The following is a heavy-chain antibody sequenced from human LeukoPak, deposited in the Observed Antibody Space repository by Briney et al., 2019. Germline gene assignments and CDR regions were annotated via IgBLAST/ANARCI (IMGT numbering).Heavy chain of an antibody. D-gene: IGHD7-27*01. CDR1: GFSFSSYA. CDR2: ISGGADLI. Sequence: PGGSLRLSCGASGFSFSSYAMSWVRQAPGKGLKWVSAISGGADLIYYADSVKGRFFISRDNSKNTLSLQMNSLRAEDTAVYYCAKATGDGGTFHYWGQGTLVTVSS. CDR3: AKATGDGGTFHY. V-gene: IGHV3-23*01. J-gene: IGHJ4*02.